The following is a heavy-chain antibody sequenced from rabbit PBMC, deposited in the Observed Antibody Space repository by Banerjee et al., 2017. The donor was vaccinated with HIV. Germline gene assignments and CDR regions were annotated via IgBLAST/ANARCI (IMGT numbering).Heavy chain of an antibody. CDR3: ARGLTLVDL. Sequence: QEQLEESGGDLVKPGASLTLTCTASGFDLSSYYYMCWVRQAPEKGLEWIACIYTGSGSTYYASWAKGRFTISKTSSTTVTLQMTSLTAADTTTYFCARGLTLVDLWGPGTLVTVS. CDR2: IYTGSGST. J-gene: IGHJ4*01. CDR1: GFDLSSYYY. V-gene: IGHV1S45*01. D-gene: IGHD6-1*01.